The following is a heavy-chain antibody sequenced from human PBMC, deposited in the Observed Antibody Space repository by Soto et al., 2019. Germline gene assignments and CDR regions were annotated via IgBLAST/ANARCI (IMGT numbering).Heavy chain of an antibody. CDR2: IYYSGST. CDR1: GGSISSGGYY. D-gene: IGHD6-19*01. Sequence: QVQLQESGPGLVKPSQTLSLTCTVSGGSISSGGYYWSWIRQHPGKGLEWIGYIYYSGSTYYNPSLKSRVTITVDTAKNQSSRKLSSVTAADTAVYYCARELGYSSGWYEGYYFDYWGQGTLVTVSS. CDR3: ARELGYSSGWYEGYYFDY. V-gene: IGHV4-31*03. J-gene: IGHJ4*02.